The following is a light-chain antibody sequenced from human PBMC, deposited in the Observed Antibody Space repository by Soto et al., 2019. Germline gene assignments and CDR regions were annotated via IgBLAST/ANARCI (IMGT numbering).Light chain of an antibody. CDR2: DAS. Sequence: EIVLTQSPGTLSLSPGERATLSCRASQSVSSYFAWYQQKPGQAPRLLIYDASTRATGIPARFSGSGSGTDFTLTISSLEPEDFAVYYCQQRSNWPPVLTFGGGTKVEIK. J-gene: IGKJ4*01. V-gene: IGKV3-11*01. CDR1: QSVSSY. CDR3: QQRSNWPPVLT.